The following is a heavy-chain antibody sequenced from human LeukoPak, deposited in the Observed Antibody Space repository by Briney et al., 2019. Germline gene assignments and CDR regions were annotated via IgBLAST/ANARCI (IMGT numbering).Heavy chain of an antibody. CDR3: ASQHRAYYYDSSGYYEPYWFDP. CDR1: GGTFSSYT. V-gene: IGHV1-69*05. CDR2: IIPIFATA. Sequence: SVEVSCKPSGGTFSSYTISWVRQAPGQRLEWMGMIIPIFATANYTQKFQGRVTITTDESTSTAYMELSRLRSEATAVYYCASQHRAYYYDSSGYYEPYWFDPWGQGTLVTVSS. J-gene: IGHJ5*02. D-gene: IGHD3-22*01.